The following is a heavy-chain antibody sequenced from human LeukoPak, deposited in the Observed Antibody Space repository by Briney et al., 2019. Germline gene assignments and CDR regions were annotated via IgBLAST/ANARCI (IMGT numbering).Heavy chain of an antibody. J-gene: IGHJ3*02. Sequence: PGGSLRLSCAASGFTFSSYWMHWVRQAPGKGLGWVSRINSDGRGTSYADSVKGRFTISRDNAKNTLYLQMNSLRAEDTAVYYCARDPPYGSPPVDAFDIWGQGTMVTVSS. V-gene: IGHV3-74*01. D-gene: IGHD3-10*01. CDR3: ARDPPYGSPPVDAFDI. CDR2: INSDGRGT. CDR1: GFTFSSYW.